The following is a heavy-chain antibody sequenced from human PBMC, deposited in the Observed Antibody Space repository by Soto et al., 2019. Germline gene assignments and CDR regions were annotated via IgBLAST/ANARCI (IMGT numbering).Heavy chain of an antibody. CDR1: GLTVSSNY. CDR3: ARDGYNPYWFAT. J-gene: IGHJ5*02. CDR2: MYSGGDT. Sequence: GGSLRLSCAASGLTVSSNYMSWVRQAPGKGLELVSIMYSGGDTYYADSVKGRFTISRDNSKNNLYLQMNSLRAEDTAVYYCARDGYNPYWFATWGQGTLVTVS. V-gene: IGHV3-53*01. D-gene: IGHD5-12*01.